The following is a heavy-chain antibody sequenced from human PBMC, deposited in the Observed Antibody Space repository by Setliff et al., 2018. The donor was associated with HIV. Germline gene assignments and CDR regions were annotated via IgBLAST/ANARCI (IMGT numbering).Heavy chain of an antibody. V-gene: IGHV4-61*02. CDR3: ARVVGPHRFCGGDCDYFDF. Sequence: PSETLSLTCTVSGGSFSSVSYYWNWIRQPAGKGLEWVGRIYFGGSTTYNPSLKSRVTMSVDTSKNQFSLKLSSVTAADTAVYYCARVVGPHRFCGGDCDYFDFWGQGTLVTVSS. J-gene: IGHJ4*02. CDR1: GGSFSSVSYY. D-gene: IGHD2-21*02. CDR2: IYFGGST.